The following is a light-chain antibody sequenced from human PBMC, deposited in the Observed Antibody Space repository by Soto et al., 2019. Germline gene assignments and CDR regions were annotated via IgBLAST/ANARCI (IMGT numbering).Light chain of an antibody. CDR3: SSYTTSSTYV. V-gene: IGLV2-14*03. CDR1: SSDVGGYSY. J-gene: IGLJ1*01. CDR2: DVS. Sequence: QSALTQPASVSGSPGQSITISCTGTSSDVGGYSYISWYQHNPGRAPKLMIYDVSNRPSGVSDRFSGSKSSNTASLTISRLQAEDEADYYCSSYTTSSTYVFGSGTKVTVL.